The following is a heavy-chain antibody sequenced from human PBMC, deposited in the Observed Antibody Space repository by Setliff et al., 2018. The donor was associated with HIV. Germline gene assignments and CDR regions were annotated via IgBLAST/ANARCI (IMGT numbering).Heavy chain of an antibody. Sequence: PSETLSLTWVTVYSGSFSGYFWSWIRQPPGKGLEWIGEIIHSGSTNYNPSLKSRITISVDTSKNQFSLKLSSVTAADMAVYYCARGDYHDSTGYEGLDSWGQGTLVTVSS. CDR2: IIHSGST. D-gene: IGHD3-22*01. V-gene: IGHV4-34*01. CDR3: ARGDYHDSTGYEGLDS. J-gene: IGHJ4*02. CDR1: SGSFSGYF.